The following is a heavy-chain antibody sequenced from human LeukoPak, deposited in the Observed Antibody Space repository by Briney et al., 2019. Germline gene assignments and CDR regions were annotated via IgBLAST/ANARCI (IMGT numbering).Heavy chain of an antibody. CDR1: GFTFSSYW. Sequence: PGGSLRLSCAASGFTFSSYWMSWVRQAPGKGLEWVANIKQDGSEKYYVDSVKGRFTISRDNAKNTLYLQMNSLRAEDTAVYYCAKAFIVGATYDWFDPWGQGTLVTVSS. CDR3: AKAFIVGATYDWFDP. D-gene: IGHD1-26*01. CDR2: IKQDGSEK. J-gene: IGHJ5*02. V-gene: IGHV3-7*03.